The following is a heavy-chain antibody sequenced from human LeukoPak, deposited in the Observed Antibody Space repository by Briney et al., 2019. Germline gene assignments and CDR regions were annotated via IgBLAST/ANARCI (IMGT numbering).Heavy chain of an antibody. D-gene: IGHD3-10*01. CDR1: GGSISSGGYY. Sequence: SETLSLTRTVSGGSISSGGYYWSWIRQHPGKGLEWIGYIYYSGSTYYNPSLKSRVTISVDTSKNQFSLKLSSVTAADTAVYYCARGALLWFGEGSWFDPWGQGTLVTVSS. V-gene: IGHV4-31*03. J-gene: IGHJ5*02. CDR3: ARGALLWFGEGSWFDP. CDR2: IYYSGST.